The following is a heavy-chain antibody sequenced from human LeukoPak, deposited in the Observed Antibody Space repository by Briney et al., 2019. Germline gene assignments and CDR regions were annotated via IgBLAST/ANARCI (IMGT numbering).Heavy chain of an antibody. Sequence: SETLSLTCTVSGGSISSGSYYWSWIRQPAGKGLEWIGRIYTSGSTNYNPSLKSRVTISVDTSKNQFSLKLSSVTAADTAVYYCARALNIAAAGTGFGYWGQGTLVTVSS. CDR1: GGSISSGSYY. D-gene: IGHD6-13*01. CDR3: ARALNIAAAGTGFGY. V-gene: IGHV4-61*02. CDR2: IYTSGST. J-gene: IGHJ4*02.